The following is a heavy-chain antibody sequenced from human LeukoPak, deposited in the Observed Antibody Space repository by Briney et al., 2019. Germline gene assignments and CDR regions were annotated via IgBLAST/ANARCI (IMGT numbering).Heavy chain of an antibody. J-gene: IGHJ6*02. Sequence: GGSLRLSCAASGFTFSSYSMNWVRQAPGKGLEWVSAISGSGGSTYYADSVKGRFTISRDNAKNSLYLQMNSLRAEDTAVYYCARGVFAYCGGDCYPLYYGMDVWGQGTTVTVSS. CDR1: GFTFSSYS. D-gene: IGHD2-21*02. V-gene: IGHV3-21*01. CDR2: ISGSGGST. CDR3: ARGVFAYCGGDCYPLYYGMDV.